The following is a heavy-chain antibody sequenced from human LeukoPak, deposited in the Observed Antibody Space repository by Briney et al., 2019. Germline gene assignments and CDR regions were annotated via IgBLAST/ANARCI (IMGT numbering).Heavy chain of an antibody. CDR3: ARDSHDYYDSSGYYL. J-gene: IGHJ4*02. CDR1: GGSISSYY. D-gene: IGHD3-22*01. CDR2: IYYSGSI. V-gene: IGHV4-59*01. Sequence: SETLSLTCTVSGGSISSYYWSWIRQPPGKGLEWIGYIYYSGSINYNPSLKSRVTISVDTSKNQFSLKLSSVTAADTAVYYCARDSHDYYDSSGYYLWGQGTLVTVSS.